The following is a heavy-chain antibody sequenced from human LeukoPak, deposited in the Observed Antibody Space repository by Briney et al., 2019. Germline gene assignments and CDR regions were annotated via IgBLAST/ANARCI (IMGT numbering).Heavy chain of an antibody. J-gene: IGHJ4*02. CDR3: ATLGEYYDSSGYYYN. CDR1: GGSFSGYY. D-gene: IGHD3-22*01. CDR2: INHSGST. Sequence: SETLSLTCAVYGGSFSGYYWSWIRQPPGKGQEWIGEINHSGSTYYNPSLKSRVTISVDSSKNQFSLKLTSVTAADTAVYYCATLGEYYDSSGYYYNWGQGTLVTVSS. V-gene: IGHV4-34*01.